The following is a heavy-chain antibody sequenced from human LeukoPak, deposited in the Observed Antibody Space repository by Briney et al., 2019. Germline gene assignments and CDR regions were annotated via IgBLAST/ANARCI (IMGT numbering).Heavy chain of an antibody. Sequence: ASVKVSCKASGYTFTGYYMHWVRQAPGQGLEWMGWINPNSGGTNYAQKFQGRVTMTRNTSISTAYMELSSLRSEDTAVYYCARATIVVVPAAILSVVLDAFDIWGQGTMVTVSS. J-gene: IGHJ3*02. D-gene: IGHD2-2*02. CDR3: ARATIVVVPAAILSVVLDAFDI. V-gene: IGHV1-2*02. CDR2: INPNSGGT. CDR1: GYTFTGYY.